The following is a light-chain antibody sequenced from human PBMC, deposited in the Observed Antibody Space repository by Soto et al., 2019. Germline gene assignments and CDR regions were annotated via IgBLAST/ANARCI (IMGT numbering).Light chain of an antibody. CDR1: NIGSKS. CDR2: YDS. Sequence: SYELTQPPSVSVAPGKTVRITCGGNNIGSKSVHWYQQKPGQAPVLVIYYDSDRPSGIPERFSGSNSGNTATLTISRVEAGDEADYYCQVWDTSSDHVIFAGGTKLTVL. V-gene: IGLV3-21*04. CDR3: QVWDTSSDHVI. J-gene: IGLJ2*01.